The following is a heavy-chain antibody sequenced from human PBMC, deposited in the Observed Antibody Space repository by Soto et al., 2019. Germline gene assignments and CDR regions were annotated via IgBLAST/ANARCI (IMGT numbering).Heavy chain of an antibody. Sequence: GGSLRLSCVASGFTFSSYGMHWVRQAPGKGLEWVAIISYDGSNTHYADSVKGRFTISRDNSKNTLYLQMNSLRAEDTSVYYCAKEGGLSGSYYISSSYYFDYWGQGTLVTVSS. J-gene: IGHJ4*02. V-gene: IGHV3-30*18. CDR2: ISYDGSNT. CDR3: AKEGGLSGSYYISSSYYFDY. D-gene: IGHD1-26*01. CDR1: GFTFSSYG.